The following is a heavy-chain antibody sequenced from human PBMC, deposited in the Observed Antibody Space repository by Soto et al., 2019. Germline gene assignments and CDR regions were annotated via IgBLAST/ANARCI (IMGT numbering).Heavy chain of an antibody. CDR3: ARAASSGWYGGEFDY. CDR1: GFTFSSYW. J-gene: IGHJ4*02. Sequence: EVQLVESGGGLVQPGGSLRLSCAASGFTFSSYWMHWVRQAPGKGLVWVSRINSDGSSTSYADSVKGRFTISRDNAKNPLYLQMNSLRAEDTAVYYCARAASSGWYGGEFDYWGQGTLVTVSS. CDR2: INSDGSST. V-gene: IGHV3-74*01. D-gene: IGHD6-19*01.